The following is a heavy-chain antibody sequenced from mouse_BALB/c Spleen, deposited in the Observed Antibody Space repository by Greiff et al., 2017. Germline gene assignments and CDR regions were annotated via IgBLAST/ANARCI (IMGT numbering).Heavy chain of an antibody. CDR2: IRSKSNNYAV. V-gene: IGHV10-3*03. Sequence: EVKVVESGGGLVQPKGSLKLSCAASGFTFNTYAMHWVCQAPGKGLEWVARIRSKSNNYAVYYADSVKDRFTISRDDSQSMLYLQMNNLKAEDTAMYYCVRETDGYWMDYWGQGTSVTVSS. CDR1: GFTFNTYA. J-gene: IGHJ4*01. CDR3: VRETDGYWMDY. D-gene: IGHD2-3*01.